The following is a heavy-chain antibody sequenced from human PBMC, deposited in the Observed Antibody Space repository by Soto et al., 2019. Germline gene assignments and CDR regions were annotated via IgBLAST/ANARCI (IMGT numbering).Heavy chain of an antibody. J-gene: IGHJ3*02. CDR1: GFTFSNFA. CDR3: TRDHHAFDI. Sequence: QVQLVESGGGVVQPGRSLRLSCAASGFTFSNFAMHWVRQAPGKGLEWLAAVWFDGSNKYYGCSVRGRFTISRDNSRNTLYLQMNSLRPEDTAVYYCTRDHHAFDIWGQGTMVTVSS. CDR2: VWFDGSNK. V-gene: IGHV3-33*01.